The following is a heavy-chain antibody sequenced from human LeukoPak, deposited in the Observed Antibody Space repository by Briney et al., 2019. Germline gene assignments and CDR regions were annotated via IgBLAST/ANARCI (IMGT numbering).Heavy chain of an antibody. J-gene: IGHJ6*02. Sequence: GGSLRLSCAASGFTFSSYGMHWVRQAPGKGLEWVAFIRYDGSNKYYADSVKGRFTISRDNSKNTLYLQMNSLRAEDTAVYYCAKDLEYSSGWYDYYGMDVWGQGTTVTVSS. V-gene: IGHV3-30*02. CDR2: IRYDGSNK. D-gene: IGHD6-19*01. CDR3: AKDLEYSSGWYDYYGMDV. CDR1: GFTFSSYG.